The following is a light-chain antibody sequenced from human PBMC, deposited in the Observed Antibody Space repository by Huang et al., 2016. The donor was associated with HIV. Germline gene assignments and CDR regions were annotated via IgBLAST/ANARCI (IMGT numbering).Light chain of an antibody. CDR2: WAS. J-gene: IGKJ2*01. Sequence: DIVMTQSPDSLAVSLGESATINCKSSQTVLYTSNNENYLAWYQQKPGQPPKLLIYWASTRESGVPDRFSGSGSGTDFTLTISSLQAEDVAVYYCQQYYSTPYTFGQGTKLEIK. CDR3: QQYYSTPYT. V-gene: IGKV4-1*01. CDR1: QTVLYTSNNENY.